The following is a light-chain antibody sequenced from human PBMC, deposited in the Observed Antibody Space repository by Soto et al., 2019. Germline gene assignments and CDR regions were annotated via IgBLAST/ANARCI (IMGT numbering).Light chain of an antibody. CDR3: HVWDSDSNHAV. V-gene: IGLV3-21*01. CDR2: YEV. J-gene: IGLJ2*01. CDR1: NIGSKS. Sequence: SYERTQPPSVSVAPGQTARITCGGNNIGSKSVHWYQQKPGQAPVVVIYYEVDLPSGIPERFSGSNFGNTATLTITRVDAGDEADYYCHVWDSDSNHAVFGGGTKLTVL.